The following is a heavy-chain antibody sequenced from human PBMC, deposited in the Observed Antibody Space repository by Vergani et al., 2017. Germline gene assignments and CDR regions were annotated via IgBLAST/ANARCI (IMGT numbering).Heavy chain of an antibody. D-gene: IGHD3-10*01. V-gene: IGHV3-11*01. CDR1: GFTFSDYY. Sequence: QVQLVESGGGLVKPGGSLRLSCAASGFTFSDYYMSWIRQAPGKGLEWVSYISSSGSTIYYAVSVKGRFTISRDNAKNSLYVQMNSLRAEETAVYYCARRTDMDRSQVIDCWGQGTLVTVSS. CDR2: ISSSGSTI. CDR3: ARRTDMDRSQVIDC. J-gene: IGHJ4*02.